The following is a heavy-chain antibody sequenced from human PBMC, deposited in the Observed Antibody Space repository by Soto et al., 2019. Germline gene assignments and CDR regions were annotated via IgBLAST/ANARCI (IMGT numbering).Heavy chain of an antibody. CDR1: GGSISRGGYY. Sequence: SETLSLTCTVSGGSISRGGYYWSWIRQHPGKGLEWIGYIYYSGSTYYNPSLKSRVTISVDTSKNQFSLKLGSVTAADTAVYYCARAEGVVPAAMRVDAFDIWGQGTMVTVSS. J-gene: IGHJ3*02. D-gene: IGHD2-2*01. CDR3: ARAEGVVPAAMRVDAFDI. V-gene: IGHV4-31*03. CDR2: IYYSGST.